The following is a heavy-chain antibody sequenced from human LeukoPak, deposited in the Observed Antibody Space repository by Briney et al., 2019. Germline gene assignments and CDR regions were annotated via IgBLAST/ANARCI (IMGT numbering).Heavy chain of an antibody. D-gene: IGHD2-2*02. Sequence: PGGSLRLSCAASGFTFDDYGMSWVRQAPGKGLEWVSGINWNGGSTGYADSVKGRFTISRDNAKNSLYLQMNSLRAEDTALYYCARVPVPAAIWISDYWGQGTLVTASS. V-gene: IGHV3-20*04. CDR3: ARVPVPAAIWISDY. CDR2: INWNGGST. CDR1: GFTFDDYG. J-gene: IGHJ4*02.